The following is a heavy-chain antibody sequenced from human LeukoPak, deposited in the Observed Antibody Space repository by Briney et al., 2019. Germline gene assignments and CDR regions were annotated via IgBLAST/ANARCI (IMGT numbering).Heavy chain of an antibody. Sequence: SETLTLTCSFSSGSISSGGYFWSWIRQHPGKGLEWIGYIHYSESPYYNPSLKSRISLSVDKPTNQFSQQLRSVTDADTAVYYCARDAVDFSGWFDPWGQGTLVTVSS. CDR2: IHYSESP. J-gene: IGHJ5*02. CDR1: SGSISSGGYF. CDR3: ARDAVDFSGWFDP. D-gene: IGHD3-3*01. V-gene: IGHV4-31*03.